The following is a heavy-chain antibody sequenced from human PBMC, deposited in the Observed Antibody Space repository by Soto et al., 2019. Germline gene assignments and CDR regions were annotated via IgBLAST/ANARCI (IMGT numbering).Heavy chain of an antibody. Sequence: EVQLVESGGGLVQPGGSLRLSCAASRFTVSSNYMSWVRQAPGKGLEWVSVIYSGGSTYYADSVKGRFTISRDNSKNTLYLQMNSLRAEDTAVYYCARRLAYCGGDCYADWGQGTLVTVSS. V-gene: IGHV3-66*01. CDR2: IYSGGST. D-gene: IGHD2-21*02. CDR1: RFTVSSNY. J-gene: IGHJ4*02. CDR3: ARRLAYCGGDCYAD.